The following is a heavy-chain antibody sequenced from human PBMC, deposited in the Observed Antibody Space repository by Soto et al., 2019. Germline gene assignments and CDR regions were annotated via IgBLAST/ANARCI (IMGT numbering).Heavy chain of an antibody. Sequence: GGSLRLSCAASGFTFSSYAMSWVRQAPGKGLEWVSAISCSGGSTYYADSVKGRFTISRDNSKNTLYLQMNSLRREDMAVYYCAKGGPDAFCGGGRCYFESWGQGTQVTVSS. D-gene: IGHD2-21*01. CDR1: GFTFSSYA. J-gene: IGHJ4*02. V-gene: IGHV3-23*01. CDR2: ISCSGGST. CDR3: AKGGPDAFCGGGRCYFES.